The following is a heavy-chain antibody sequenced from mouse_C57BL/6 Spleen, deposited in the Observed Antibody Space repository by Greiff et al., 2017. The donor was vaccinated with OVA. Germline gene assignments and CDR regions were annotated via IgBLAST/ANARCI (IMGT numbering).Heavy chain of an antibody. V-gene: IGHV1-69*01. Sequence: QVQLQQPGAELVMPGASVKLSCKASGYTFTSYWMHWVKQRPGQGLEWIGEIDPSDSYTNYNQKFKGKSTLTVDKSSSTAYMQLSSLTSEDSAVYYCSLITAVVRRYFDVWGTGTTVTVSS. CDR1: GYTFTSYW. CDR3: SLITAVVRRYFDV. D-gene: IGHD1-1*01. J-gene: IGHJ1*03. CDR2: IDPSDSYT.